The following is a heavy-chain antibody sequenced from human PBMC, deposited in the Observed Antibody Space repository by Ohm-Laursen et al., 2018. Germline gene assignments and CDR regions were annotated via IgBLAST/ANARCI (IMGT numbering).Heavy chain of an antibody. D-gene: IGHD3-16*01. J-gene: IGHJ4*02. CDR3: ARVGDGYFDY. CDR1: GYSFSNYW. CDR2: IYPYDSDT. V-gene: IGHV5-51*01. Sequence: ASLRISCKGSGYSFSNYWVVWVRQMPGKGLEWMGIIYPYDSDTAYSPPFQGQVTMSADKSISTAYLQWISLKASDTAVYYCARVGDGYFDYWGQGTLVTVSS.